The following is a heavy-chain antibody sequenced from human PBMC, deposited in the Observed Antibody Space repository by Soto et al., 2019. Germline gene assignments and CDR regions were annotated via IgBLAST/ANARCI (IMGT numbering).Heavy chain of an antibody. Sequence: SETLSLTCAVSGGSISSGDYYWSWIRQPPGKGLEWIGYIYYSGSTYYNPSLKSRVTISVDTSKNQFSLKLSSVTAADTAVYYCARAQGSGFLVSWGQGTLVTVSS. CDR1: GGSISSGDYY. CDR3: ARAQGSGFLVS. CDR2: IYYSGST. V-gene: IGHV4-30-4*01. J-gene: IGHJ4*02. D-gene: IGHD3-10*01.